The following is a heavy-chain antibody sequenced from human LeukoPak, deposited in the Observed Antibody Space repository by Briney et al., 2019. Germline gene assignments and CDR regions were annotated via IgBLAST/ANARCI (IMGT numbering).Heavy chain of an antibody. D-gene: IGHD6-19*01. CDR3: ARDRGPNSSGWLNRYFDL. CDR1: GFTFSNYW. V-gene: IGHV3-7*03. Sequence: GGSLRLSCASSGFTFSNYWMTWVRQAPGKGLEWVANINRDGSERYYVDSVKGRFTMSRDNANNSLYLQMSSLTVEDTAVYFCARDRGPNSSGWLNRYFDLWGRGTLVTVS. CDR2: INRDGSER. J-gene: IGHJ2*01.